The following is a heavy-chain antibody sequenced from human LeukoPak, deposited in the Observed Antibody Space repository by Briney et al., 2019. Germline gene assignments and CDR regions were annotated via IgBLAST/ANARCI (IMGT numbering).Heavy chain of an antibody. V-gene: IGHV4-39*01. CDR2: IYYSGST. D-gene: IGHD3-10*01. CDR3: ARNKYYYGSGNYGVPNWFDP. J-gene: IGHJ5*02. Sequence: PSETLSLTCTVSGGSISSSSYYWGWIRQPPGKGLEWIGSIYYSGSTYHNPSLKSRVTISVDTSKNQFSLKLNSVTAADTAVYYCARNKYYYGSGNYGVPNWFDPWGQGTLVTVSS. CDR1: GGSISSSSYY.